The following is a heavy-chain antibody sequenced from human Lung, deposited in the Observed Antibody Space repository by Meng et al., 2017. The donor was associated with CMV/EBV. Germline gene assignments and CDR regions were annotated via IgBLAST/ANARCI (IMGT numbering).Heavy chain of an antibody. CDR1: GYTFTSYG. CDR2: INVYNGRR. CDR3: ARERGYCSMIDCYKDGMDV. J-gene: IGHJ6*02. V-gene: IGHV1-18*01. D-gene: IGHD2-2*01. Sequence: ASVXVSXKASGYTFTSYGISWVRQAPGQGLEWMGWINVYNGRRDYAQRFKDRVTMTTDTSTSTAHMDLKSLRSDDTATYYCARERGYCSMIDCYKDGMDVXGQGXTVTVSS.